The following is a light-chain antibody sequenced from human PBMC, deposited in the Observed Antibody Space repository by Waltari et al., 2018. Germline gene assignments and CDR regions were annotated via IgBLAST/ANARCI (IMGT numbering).Light chain of an antibody. J-gene: IGLJ1*01. Sequence: QSALTQPASVSGPPGQSITISCTGTTSPVGGYAYVSLYQQHPGKAPKLMIYDVSYRPSGVSNRFSGSKSGNTASLTISGLQDEDEADYYCTSYTSSGTCVFGSGTKVTVL. CDR2: DVS. CDR3: TSYTSSGTCV. V-gene: IGLV2-14*03. CDR1: TSPVGGYAY.